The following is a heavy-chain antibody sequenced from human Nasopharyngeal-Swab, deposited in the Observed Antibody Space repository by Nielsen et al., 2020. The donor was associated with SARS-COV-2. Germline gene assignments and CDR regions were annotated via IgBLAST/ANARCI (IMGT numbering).Heavy chain of an antibody. J-gene: IGHJ4*02. D-gene: IGHD4-23*01. CDR3: AKDLGVESPLWFDY. V-gene: IGHV3-23*01. CDR1: GFTFSSYA. Sequence: GDSLKISCTASGFTFSSYAMSWVRQAPGKGLEWVSELSGSGGSTYYAESVKGRFTISRDNSKNTLYLQMSSLRAEDTAIYYCAKDLGVESPLWFDYWGQGTLLTVSS. CDR2: LSGSGGST.